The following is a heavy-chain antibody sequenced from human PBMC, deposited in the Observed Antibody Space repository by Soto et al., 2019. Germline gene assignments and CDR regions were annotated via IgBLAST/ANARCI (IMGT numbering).Heavy chain of an antibody. D-gene: IGHD6-19*01. CDR2: IYYSWST. CDR1: GGSVSSGSYY. J-gene: IGHJ6*02. Sequence: SETLSLTCTVSGGSVSSGSYYWSWIRQPPGKGLEWIGYIYYSWSTNYNPSLKSRVTISVDTSKNQFSLKLSSVTAADTAVYYCATLMGSSGWYYYYYGMDVWGQGTTVTVSS. CDR3: ATLMGSSGWYYYYYGMDV. V-gene: IGHV4-61*01.